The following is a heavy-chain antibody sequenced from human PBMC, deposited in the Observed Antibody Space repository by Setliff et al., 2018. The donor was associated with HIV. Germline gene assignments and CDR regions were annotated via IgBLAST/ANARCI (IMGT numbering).Heavy chain of an antibody. CDR2: IYSSRWS. Sequence: SETLSLTCTASGGSISNSSSYWGWIRQTPGKGLEWIGSIYSSRWSYYNPSLQSRLTLSIDRSRSQFSLNLRSVTAADTAVYYCGRHSLYGPAAISALDYWGQGALGTAPQ. J-gene: IGHJ4*02. CDR1: GGSISNSSSY. D-gene: IGHD2-2*02. CDR3: GRHSLYGPAAISALDY. V-gene: IGHV4-39*01.